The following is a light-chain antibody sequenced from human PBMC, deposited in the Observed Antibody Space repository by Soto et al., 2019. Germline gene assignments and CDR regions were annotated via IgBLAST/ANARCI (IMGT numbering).Light chain of an antibody. CDR2: KAS. CDR3: QQYGRYRT. J-gene: IGKJ1*01. CDR1: PSISTW. V-gene: IGKV1-5*03. Sequence: DIQMTQSPSTLSASVGDRVTITCRASPSISTWLAWYQHKPGRAPNLLIYKASSLESGVPSRFSGSGSGTEFTLTISSLQPDDVASYYCQQYGRYRTFGQGTKVEIK.